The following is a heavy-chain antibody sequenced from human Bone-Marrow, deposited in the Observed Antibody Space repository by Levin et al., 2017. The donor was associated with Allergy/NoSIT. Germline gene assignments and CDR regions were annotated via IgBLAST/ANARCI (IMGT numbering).Heavy chain of an antibody. J-gene: IGHJ3*01. CDR3: ATAGRTSGYADAFEF. D-gene: IGHD3-22*01. CDR2: ISHDERSI. V-gene: IGHV3-30*04. CDR1: GSMFSSFV. Sequence: GGSLRLSCAVSGSMFSSFVLHWVRQAPGKGLEWVAVISHDERSIIYADSVKGRFTISKDNSMKTLYLQMNSLRDEDTATCYCATAGRTSGYADAFEFWGQGTMVTVS.